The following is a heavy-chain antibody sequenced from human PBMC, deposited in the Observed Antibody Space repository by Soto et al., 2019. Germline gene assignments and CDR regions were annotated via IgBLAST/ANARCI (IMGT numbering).Heavy chain of an antibody. CDR1: GYRFTSYW. CDR3: ARLHSRHRTHGQLDY. Sequence: PGESLKISWRVSGYRFTSYWISWVRQMPGKGLEWMGRIDPTDSYANYSPSFQGHVTFSVDRSINTAYLQWSSLKAPDTAVYYCARLHSRHRTHGQLDYWGQGTLVTVSS. D-gene: IGHD3-22*01. J-gene: IGHJ4*02. V-gene: IGHV5-10-1*01. CDR2: IDPTDSYA.